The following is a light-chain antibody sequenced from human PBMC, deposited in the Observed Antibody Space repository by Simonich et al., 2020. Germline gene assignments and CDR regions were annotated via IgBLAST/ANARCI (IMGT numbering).Light chain of an antibody. CDR1: QAISNY. CDR2: DAS. CDR3: QQYDNLLQT. Sequence: DIQLTQSPSSLSASVGDRVTITCPASQAISNYLNWYQQKPGKAPKLLIYDASNLETGVPARFSGSGSGTDVTFTISSLQPEDIATYYCQQYDNLLQTFGGGTKVEIK. V-gene: IGKV1-33*01. J-gene: IGKJ4*01.